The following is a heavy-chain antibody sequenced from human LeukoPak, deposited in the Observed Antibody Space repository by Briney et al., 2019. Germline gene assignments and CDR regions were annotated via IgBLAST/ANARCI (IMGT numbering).Heavy chain of an antibody. D-gene: IGHD6-19*01. CDR1: GYTFTSYG. Sequence: ASVKVSCKASGYTFTSYGISWVRQAPGQGLEWMGWINPNSGGTNYAQKFQGRVTMTRDTSISTAYMELSRLRSDDTAVYYCARGAYSSGTFDYWGQGTLVTVSS. J-gene: IGHJ4*02. V-gene: IGHV1-2*02. CDR3: ARGAYSSGTFDY. CDR2: INPNSGGT.